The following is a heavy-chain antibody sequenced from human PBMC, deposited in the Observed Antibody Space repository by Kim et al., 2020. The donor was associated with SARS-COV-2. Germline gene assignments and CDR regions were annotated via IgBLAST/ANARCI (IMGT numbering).Heavy chain of an antibody. CDR3: ARESAVAGIGMRPLDY. CDR1: GFTFSSYS. D-gene: IGHD6-19*01. CDR2: ISSSSSYI. V-gene: IGHV3-21*01. Sequence: GGSLRLSCAASGFTFSSYSMNWVRQAPGKGLEWVSSISSSSSYIYYADSVKGRFTISRDNAKNSLYLQMNSLRAEDTAVYYCARESAVAGIGMRPLDYWGQGTLVTVSS. J-gene: IGHJ4*02.